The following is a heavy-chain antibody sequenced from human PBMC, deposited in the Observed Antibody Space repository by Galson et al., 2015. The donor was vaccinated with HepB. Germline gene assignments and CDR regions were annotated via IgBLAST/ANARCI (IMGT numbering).Heavy chain of an antibody. CDR1: GFTFSSYW. J-gene: IGHJ6*02. D-gene: IGHD4-17*01. Sequence: SLRLSCAASGFTFSSYWMHWVRQAPGKGLVWVSRINSDGSSTSYADSVKGRFTISRDNAKNTLYLQMNSLRAEDTAVYYCASSPEYNDYGDYVGAYYYYGMDVWGQGTTVTVSS. CDR2: INSDGSST. CDR3: ASSPEYNDYGDYVGAYYYYGMDV. V-gene: IGHV3-74*01.